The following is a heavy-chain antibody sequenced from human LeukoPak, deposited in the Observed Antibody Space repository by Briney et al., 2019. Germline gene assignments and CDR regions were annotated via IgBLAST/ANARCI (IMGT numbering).Heavy chain of an antibody. CDR1: GFTFSSYW. Sequence: PGGPLRLSCAASGFTFSSYWMHWVRQAPGKGLVWVSRINSDGSSTSYADSVNGRFTISRDNAKNTLSLQMNSLRAEDTAVYYCTRDGRDNYYGSGSGGMDVWGKGTTVTIS. D-gene: IGHD3-10*01. J-gene: IGHJ6*03. CDR3: TRDGRDNYYGSGSGGMDV. V-gene: IGHV3-74*01. CDR2: INSDGSST.